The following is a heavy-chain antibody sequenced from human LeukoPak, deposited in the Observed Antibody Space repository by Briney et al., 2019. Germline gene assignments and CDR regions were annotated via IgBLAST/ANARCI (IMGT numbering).Heavy chain of an antibody. CDR3: ARDLVGGIWSAGF. V-gene: IGHV1-2*06. CDR1: GYTFTGYY. J-gene: IGHJ4*02. D-gene: IGHD3-3*01. CDR2: ITPNSGDT. Sequence: ASVKVSCKTSGYTFTGYYVHWVRQAPGQGPEWMGRITPNSGDTIYAQKFQGRATMTRDTSISAAYMELNSLTSDDTAIYYCARDLVGGIWSAGFWGQGTLVTVSS.